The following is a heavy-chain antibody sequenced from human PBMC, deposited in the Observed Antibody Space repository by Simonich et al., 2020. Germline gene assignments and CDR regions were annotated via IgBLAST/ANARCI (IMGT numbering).Heavy chain of an antibody. V-gene: IGHV4-59*08. Sequence: QVQLQESGPGLVKPSETLSLTCTVSGGSISSYYWSWIRQPPGKGLEWIGYIYYSGSTNYNPSLKSRVTISVDTSQNQFSLKLSSVTAADTAVYYCARSLGYYYYYYGMDVWGQGTTVTVSS. J-gene: IGHJ6*02. D-gene: IGHD1-26*01. CDR3: ARSLGYYYYYYGMDV. CDR2: IYYSGST. CDR1: GGSISSYY.